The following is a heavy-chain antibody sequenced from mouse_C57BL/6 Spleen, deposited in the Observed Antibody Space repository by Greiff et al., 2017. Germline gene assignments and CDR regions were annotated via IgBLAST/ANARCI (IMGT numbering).Heavy chain of an antibody. Sequence: QVQLQQPGTELVKPGASVKLSCKASGYTFTSYWMHWVKQRPGQGLEWIGNINPSNGGTNYNEKFKSKATMTVDKSSSTAYMQLSSLTSDDAAVYYCARGYYGSSFDYWGQGTTLTVSS. D-gene: IGHD1-1*01. CDR1: GYTFTSYW. CDR2: INPSNGGT. J-gene: IGHJ2*01. V-gene: IGHV1-53*01. CDR3: ARGYYGSSFDY.